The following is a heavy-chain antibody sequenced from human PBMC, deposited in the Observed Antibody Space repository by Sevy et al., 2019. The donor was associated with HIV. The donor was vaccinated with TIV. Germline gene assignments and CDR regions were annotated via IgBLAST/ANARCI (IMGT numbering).Heavy chain of an antibody. Sequence: GGSLRLSCAASGFTFSNYYMSWIRQAPGKGLEWVSYISSSGSNIYYADSVKGRFTVSRDNAKNSMYLQMNSLRAEDTALYYCARDLHRGLSGSTSGYWGQGTLVTVSS. J-gene: IGHJ4*02. CDR2: ISSSGSNI. D-gene: IGHD3-3*01. V-gene: IGHV3-11*01. CDR1: GFTFSNYY. CDR3: ARDLHRGLSGSTSGY.